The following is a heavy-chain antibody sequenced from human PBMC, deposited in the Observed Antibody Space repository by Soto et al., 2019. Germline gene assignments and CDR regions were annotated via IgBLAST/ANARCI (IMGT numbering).Heavy chain of an antibody. Sequence: QVQLVQSGAEVKKPGSSVKVSCKASGGTFSSYTISWVRQAPGQGLEWMGRIIPILGIANYAQKFQGRVTITADKSTSTAYMELSSLRSEDTAVYYCARDRCSGGSCYPQNNWFDPWCQGSLVTVSS. J-gene: IGHJ5*02. CDR2: IIPILGIA. CDR1: GGTFSSYT. D-gene: IGHD2-15*01. CDR3: ARDRCSGGSCYPQNNWFDP. V-gene: IGHV1-69*08.